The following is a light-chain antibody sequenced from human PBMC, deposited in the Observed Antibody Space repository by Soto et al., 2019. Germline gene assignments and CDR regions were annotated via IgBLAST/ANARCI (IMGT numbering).Light chain of an antibody. J-gene: IGKJ1*01. Sequence: ALQMTQSPSSLSASVGDRVTITCRASQGIRNDLGWYQQKPGKAPKLLIYAASSLQSGVPSRFSGSGSATDFTLTISSLQPEDFATYYCLQDYNYPLTFGQGTKVEIK. CDR3: LQDYNYPLT. CDR1: QGIRND. V-gene: IGKV1-6*01. CDR2: AAS.